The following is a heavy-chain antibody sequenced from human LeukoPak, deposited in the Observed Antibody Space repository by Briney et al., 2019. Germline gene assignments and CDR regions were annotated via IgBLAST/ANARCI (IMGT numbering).Heavy chain of an antibody. CDR1: GYTFSSYG. CDR3: ARPIVSDHYFYYGMDV. V-gene: IGHV1-18*01. Sequence: ASVKVSCKTSGYTFSSYGINWVRQAPGQRLEWMGWISGYNGNTKYAQKFQGRVTMTTDTFTSTAYMELRSLRSDDTAVYYCARPIVSDHYFYYGMDVWGQGTTVTVSS. D-gene: IGHD5/OR15-5a*01. CDR2: ISGYNGNT. J-gene: IGHJ6*02.